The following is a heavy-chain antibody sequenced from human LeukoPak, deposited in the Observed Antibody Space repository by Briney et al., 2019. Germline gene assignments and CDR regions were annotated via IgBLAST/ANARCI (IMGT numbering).Heavy chain of an antibody. V-gene: IGHV3-30-3*01. D-gene: IGHD2-2*01. CDR3: ARRDAHDY. Sequence: GGSLRLSCAASGFTFSSYSMHWVRQAPGKGLEWVALISYDGSKKYYADSVKGRFTISRDNAKNSLYLQMNSLRDEDTAVYYCARRDAHDYWGQGTLVTVSS. CDR1: GFTFSSYS. J-gene: IGHJ4*02. CDR2: ISYDGSKK.